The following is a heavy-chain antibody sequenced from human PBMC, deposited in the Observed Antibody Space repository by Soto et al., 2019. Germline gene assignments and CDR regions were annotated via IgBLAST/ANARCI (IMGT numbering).Heavy chain of an antibody. V-gene: IGHV1-3*01. CDR2: INAGNGNT. Sequence: ASVKVSCKASGYTFTSYAMHWVRQAPGQRLERMGWINAGNGNTKYSQKFQGRVTITRDTSASTAYMELSSLRSEDTAVYYCARDPVAGTYFDYWGQGTLVTVSS. CDR1: GYTFTSYA. J-gene: IGHJ4*02. D-gene: IGHD6-19*01. CDR3: ARDPVAGTYFDY.